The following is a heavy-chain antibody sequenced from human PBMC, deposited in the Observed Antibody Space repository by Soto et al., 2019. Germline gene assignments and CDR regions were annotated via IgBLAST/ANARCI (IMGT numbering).Heavy chain of an antibody. CDR1: GFTFSSYG. V-gene: IGHV3-30*18. CDR2: ISYDGSNK. J-gene: IGHJ4*02. Sequence: QVQLVESGGGVVQPGRSLRLSCAASGFTFSSYGMHWVRQAPGKGLEWVAVISYDGSNKYYADSVKGRFTISRDNSKNTLYLQMNSLRAEDTAVYYCAKLGGSFGYSSYDYGEWYDSSEGIDYWGQGTLVTVSS. CDR3: AKLGGSFGYSSYDYGEWYDSSEGIDY. D-gene: IGHD5-12*01.